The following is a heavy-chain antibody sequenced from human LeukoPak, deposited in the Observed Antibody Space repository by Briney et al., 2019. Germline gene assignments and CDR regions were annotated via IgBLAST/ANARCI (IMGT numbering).Heavy chain of an antibody. CDR3: ARHPRVVVITTFDY. Sequence: SETLSLTCTVSGGSISSYYWSWIRQPPGKGLEWIGYIYYSGNTNYNPVTTYNPSLKSRVTISVDTSKNQFSLKLSSVTAADTAVYYCARHPRVVVITTFDYWGQGALVTVSS. J-gene: IGHJ4*02. D-gene: IGHD3-22*01. CDR2: IYYSGNT. CDR1: GGSISSYY. V-gene: IGHV4-59*08.